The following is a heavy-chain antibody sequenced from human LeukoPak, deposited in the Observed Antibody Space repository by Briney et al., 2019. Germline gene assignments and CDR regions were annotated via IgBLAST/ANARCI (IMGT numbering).Heavy chain of an antibody. V-gene: IGHV4-4*08. D-gene: IGHD2-8*01. Sequence: SETLSLTCTVSGGSISSYYWSWIRQPPGKGLEWIGRIYTSGSTNYNPSLKSRVTISVDTSKNQFSLKLSSVTAADTAVYYCARGEVVLMKSWFDPWGQGTLVTVSS. CDR3: ARGEVVLMKSWFDP. J-gene: IGHJ5*02. CDR1: GGSISSYY. CDR2: IYTSGST.